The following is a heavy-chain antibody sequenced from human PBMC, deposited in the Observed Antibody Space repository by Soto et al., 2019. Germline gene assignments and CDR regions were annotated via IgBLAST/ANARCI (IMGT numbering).Heavy chain of an antibody. CDR2: IKSKTDGGTT. Sequence: GGSLRLSCAASGFTFSNAWMSWVRQAPGKGLEWVGRIKSKTDGGTTDYAAPVKGRFTISRDDSKNTLYLQMNSLKTEDTAVYYCTTTDFNMVRGVISFDYWGQGTLVTVSS. V-gene: IGHV3-15*01. CDR1: GFTFSNAW. J-gene: IGHJ4*02. CDR3: TTTDFNMVRGVISFDY. D-gene: IGHD3-10*01.